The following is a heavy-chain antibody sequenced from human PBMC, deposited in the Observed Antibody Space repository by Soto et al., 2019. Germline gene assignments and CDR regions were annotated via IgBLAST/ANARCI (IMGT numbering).Heavy chain of an antibody. D-gene: IGHD1-26*01. CDR2: ISGSGGST. CDR1: GFTFSSYA. V-gene: IGHV3-23*01. CDR3: AKGISYVAHYGMDV. J-gene: IGHJ6*02. Sequence: GGSLRLSCAASGFTFSSYAMSWVRQAPGKGLEWVSAISGSGGSTYYADFVKGRFTISRDNSKNTLYLQMNSLRAEDTAVYYCAKGISYVAHYGMDVWGQGTTVTVSS.